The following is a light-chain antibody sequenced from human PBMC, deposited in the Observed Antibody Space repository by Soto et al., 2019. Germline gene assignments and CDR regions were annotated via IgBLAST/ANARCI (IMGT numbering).Light chain of an antibody. CDR2: DAS. J-gene: IGKJ2*01. CDR1: QSISSW. Sequence: DIQMTQSPSTLSASVGDRVTITCRASQSISSWLAWYQQKPGKAPKLLIYDASSLESGVPSRFSGSGSGTEFTLTISSLQPDDFATYYCQQYNTFGQGTKPEIK. CDR3: QQYNT. V-gene: IGKV1-5*01.